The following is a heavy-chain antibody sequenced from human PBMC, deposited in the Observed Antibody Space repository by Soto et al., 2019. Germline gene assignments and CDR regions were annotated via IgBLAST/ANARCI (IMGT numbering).Heavy chain of an antibody. CDR2: IDPSDSYT. CDR1: VYSFTSYW. J-gene: IGHJ6*01. CDR3: ARHGFEWFGENPMNYYSSYGMHV. V-gene: IGHV5-10-1*01. Sequence: LKISCKGSVYSFTSYWISWVRHIPGKGLEWMGRIDPSDSYTNYSPSFQGHVTISADKSISTAYLQWSSLKASDTAMYYCARHGFEWFGENPMNYYSSYGMHVLGQATTGTLSS. D-gene: IGHD3-10*01.